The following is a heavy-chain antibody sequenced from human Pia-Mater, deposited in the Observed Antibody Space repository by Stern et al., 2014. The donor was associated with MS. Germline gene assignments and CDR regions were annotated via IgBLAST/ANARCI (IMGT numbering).Heavy chain of an antibody. D-gene: IGHD6-6*01. CDR3: ATWGAGSSPPLFY. CDR2: INTKTGNP. CDR1: GYNLTPYA. V-gene: IGHV7-4-1*02. J-gene: IGHJ4*02. Sequence: QVQLVQSGSELKKPGASVKGSCRASGYNLTPYAINWVRQAPGQGLEWMGWINTKTGNPTFAQGFTGRFVFSLDTSINTAFLQISSLKAEDSALYYCATWGAGSSPPLFYWGQGTLVTVSS.